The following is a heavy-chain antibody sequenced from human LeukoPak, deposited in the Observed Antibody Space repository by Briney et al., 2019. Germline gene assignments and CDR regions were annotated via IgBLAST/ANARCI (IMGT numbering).Heavy chain of an antibody. CDR1: GYTFTSYA. J-gene: IGHJ4*02. D-gene: IGHD5-24*01. Sequence: ASVRVSCKASGYTFTSYAIHWVRQAPGQGLEWMGWITPSGGTNYPQKFQGRVAITWDTSITTAYMDLSRLTSDDTAVYYCARDRYGDGFAHLDYWGQGALVTVSS. CDR3: ARDRYGDGFAHLDY. CDR2: ITPSGGT. V-gene: IGHV1-2*02.